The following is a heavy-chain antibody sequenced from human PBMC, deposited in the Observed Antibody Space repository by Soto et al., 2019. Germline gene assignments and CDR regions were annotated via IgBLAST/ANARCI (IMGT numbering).Heavy chain of an antibody. CDR1: GASISGYY. CDR3: ARAYDILTVFDY. V-gene: IGHV4-59*01. J-gene: IGHJ4*01. D-gene: IGHD3-9*01. Sequence: SETLSLTCTVSGASISGYYWSWIRQPPGKGLEWIGYLSDVGRTNYNPSVRSRVTISGDTSKNQFSLNLGSVTAADTAIYYCARAYDILTVFDYWGHGTLVTVSS. CDR2: LSDVGRT.